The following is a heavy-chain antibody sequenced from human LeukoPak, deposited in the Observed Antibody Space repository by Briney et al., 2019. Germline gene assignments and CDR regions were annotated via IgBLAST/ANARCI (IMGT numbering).Heavy chain of an antibody. V-gene: IGHV1-8*01. D-gene: IGHD4-23*01. CDR2: MNPNSGNT. CDR1: GYTFTSYD. J-gene: IGHJ5*02. Sequence: APVKVSCKASGYTFTSYDINWVRQATGLGPEWMGWMNPNSGNTGYAQKFQGRVTMTRNTSISTAYLELSSLTSEDTAVYYCARGPNKYDGGNSGSAWFDPWGQGSLVTVSS. CDR3: ARGPNKYDGGNSGSAWFDP.